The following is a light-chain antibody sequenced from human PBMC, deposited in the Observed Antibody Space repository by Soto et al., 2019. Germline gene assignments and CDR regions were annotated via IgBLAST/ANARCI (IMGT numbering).Light chain of an antibody. CDR2: GAS. J-gene: IGKJ5*01. Sequence: VLTQSPGTLSLSACQRATLSFSASQSVSGDYIAWYQQKSGLAPRLLIYGASNRATDIPARFSGSGSGIDFALTISRLEPEDFAVYYCQQYGDSSITFGQGTRLEIK. CDR3: QQYGDSSIT. CDR1: QSVSGDY. V-gene: IGKV3-20*01.